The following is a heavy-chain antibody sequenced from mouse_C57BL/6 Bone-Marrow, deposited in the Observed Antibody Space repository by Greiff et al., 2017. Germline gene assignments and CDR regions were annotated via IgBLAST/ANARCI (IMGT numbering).Heavy chain of an antibody. CDR1: GFTFSSYT. Sequence: EVMLVESGGGLVKPGGSLKLSCAASGFTFSSYTMSWVRQTPEKRLEWVATISGGGGNTYYPDSVKGRFTISRDNAKNTLYLQMSSLRSEDTALYYCARGYSKAMDYWGQGTSVTGSS. J-gene: IGHJ4*01. V-gene: IGHV5-9*01. CDR3: ARGYSKAMDY. CDR2: ISGGGGNT. D-gene: IGHD2-5*01.